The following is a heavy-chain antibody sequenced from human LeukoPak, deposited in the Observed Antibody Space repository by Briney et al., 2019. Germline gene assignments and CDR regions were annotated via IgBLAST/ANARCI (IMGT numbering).Heavy chain of an antibody. CDR2: IYYSGST. CDR3: ARVVGRAYYYDSSGYYYDY. CDR1: NVSMNGYY. V-gene: IGHV4-59*01. J-gene: IGHJ4*02. Sequence: SETLSLTCTVSNVSMNGYYWSWIRQPPGKGLEWIGYIYYSGSTNYNPSLKSRVTISVDTSKNQFSLKLSSVTAADTAVYYCARVVGRAYYYDSSGYYYDYWGQGTLVTVSS. D-gene: IGHD3-22*01.